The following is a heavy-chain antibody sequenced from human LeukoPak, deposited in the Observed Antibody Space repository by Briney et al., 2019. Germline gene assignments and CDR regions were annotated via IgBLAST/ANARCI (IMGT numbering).Heavy chain of an antibody. CDR3: AKKRDNHDWLYYFDD. D-gene: IGHD3-9*01. V-gene: IGHV3-23*01. CDR2: ISGSAGAT. Sequence: GGSLRLSCAASGFTFNNYAMSWVRQAPGKGLEWVSAISGSAGATYYTDSVKGRFTISRDNSKNTLYLQMNSLRAEDTAVYYCAKKRDNHDWLYYFDDWGQGTQVTVSS. J-gene: IGHJ4*01. CDR1: GFTFNNYA.